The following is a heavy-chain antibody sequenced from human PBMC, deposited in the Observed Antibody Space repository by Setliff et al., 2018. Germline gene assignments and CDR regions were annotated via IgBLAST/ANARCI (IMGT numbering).Heavy chain of an antibody. D-gene: IGHD3-22*01. J-gene: IGHJ1*01. CDR1: GGSISNYY. Sequence: SETLSLTCTVSGGSISNYYWSWFRQPPGKGLEWIGTIINSGSTYYNPSLKSRVTMSVDTSKSQLSLKLSSVTAADTAVYYCAGQDRFYDRSVFVEYFQHWGQGALVTVSS. CDR2: IINSGST. CDR3: AGQDRFYDRSVFVEYFQH. V-gene: IGHV4-59*04.